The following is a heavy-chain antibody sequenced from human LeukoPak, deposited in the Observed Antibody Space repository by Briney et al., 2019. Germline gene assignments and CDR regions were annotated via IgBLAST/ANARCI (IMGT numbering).Heavy chain of an antibody. D-gene: IGHD3-9*01. J-gene: IGHJ4*02. V-gene: IGHV1-2*02. CDR3: AREGMTGHNVDY. CDR2: INPNSGGT. CDR1: GYTFTGYY. Sequence: ASVKVSCKASGYTFTGYYMHWVRQAPEQGLEWMGWINPNSGGTNYAQKFQGRVTMTRDTSISTAYMELSRLRSDDTAVYYCAREGMTGHNVDYWGQGTLVTVSS.